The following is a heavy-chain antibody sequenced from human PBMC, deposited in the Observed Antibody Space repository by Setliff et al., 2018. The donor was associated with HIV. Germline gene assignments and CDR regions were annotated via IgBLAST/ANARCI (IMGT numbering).Heavy chain of an antibody. D-gene: IGHD3-22*01. Sequence: TLSLTCPVSDDPINSFYWSWIRQPPGKGLEWIGYIYTSGSTNYNPSLEGRVTISVDTSKNQFSLKLSSVTAADTAVYYCARTPEDYDQYFFDRWGQGTLVTVSS. CDR3: ARTPEDYDQYFFDR. V-gene: IGHV4-4*09. CDR2: IYTSGST. CDR1: DDPINSFY. J-gene: IGHJ4*02.